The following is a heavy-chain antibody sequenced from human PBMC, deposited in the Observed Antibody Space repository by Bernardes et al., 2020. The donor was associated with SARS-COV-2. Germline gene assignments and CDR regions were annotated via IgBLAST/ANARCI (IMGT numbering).Heavy chain of an antibody. CDR1: GFTFSAYT. D-gene: IGHD2-2*01. J-gene: IGHJ4*02. V-gene: IGHV3-21*01. CDR2: ISPSSTYI. CDR3: ARAQLPNYYFDY. Sequence: GGSLRLSCAASGFTFSAYTMHWVRQAPGKGLEWVSSISPSSTYIYYAGSLKGRFTISRDNAKNSLYLQMNSLTAEDTALYYCARAQLPNYYFDYWGQGTLVTVSS.